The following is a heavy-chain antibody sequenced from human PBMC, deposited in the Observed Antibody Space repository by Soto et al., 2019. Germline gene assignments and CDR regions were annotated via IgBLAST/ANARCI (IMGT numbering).Heavy chain of an antibody. Sequence: GESLKISCKGSGYSFTSYWIGWVRQMPGKGLEWMGIIYPGDSDTRYSPSFQGQVTISADKSISTAYLQWSSLKASDTAMYYCARQDVVVVAATPIYYGMDVWGQGTTVTVSS. CDR2: IYPGDSDT. D-gene: IGHD2-15*01. CDR3: ARQDVVVVAATPIYYGMDV. J-gene: IGHJ6*02. CDR1: GYSFTSYW. V-gene: IGHV5-51*01.